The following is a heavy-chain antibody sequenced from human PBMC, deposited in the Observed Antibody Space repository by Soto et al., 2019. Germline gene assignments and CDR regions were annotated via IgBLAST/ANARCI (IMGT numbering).Heavy chain of an antibody. Sequence: EASVKVSCKASGGTFSSYAISWVRQAPGQGLEWMGGIIPIFGTANYAQKFQGRVTITADESTSTAYMELSSLRSEDTAVYYCARNTIRDGYNSDWGQGTLVTVSS. J-gene: IGHJ4*02. V-gene: IGHV1-69*13. CDR2: IIPIFGTA. D-gene: IGHD5-12*01. CDR3: ARNTIRDGYNSD. CDR1: GGTFSSYA.